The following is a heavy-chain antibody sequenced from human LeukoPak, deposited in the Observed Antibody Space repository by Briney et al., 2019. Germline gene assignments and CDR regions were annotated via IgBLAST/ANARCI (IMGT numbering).Heavy chain of an antibody. CDR3: ARGVDGFDP. CDR2: IAIAGDT. CDR1: GFTFSRYD. V-gene: IGHV3-13*01. Sequence: GGSLRLSCAASGFTFSRYDIHWVRQAAGRGLEWVAAIAIAGDTFYAGPVKGRFTISRENAKNSLYLQMNSLRAGDTAVYYCARGVDGFDPWGQGTLVTVSS. J-gene: IGHJ5*02.